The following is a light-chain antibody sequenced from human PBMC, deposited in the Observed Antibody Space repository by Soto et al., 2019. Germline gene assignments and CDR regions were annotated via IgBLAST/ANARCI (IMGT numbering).Light chain of an antibody. CDR2: GAS. Sequence: EIILTQSPGILSLSPGERATLSCRASQSIISSYIACYQQRPGQAPRLLIYGASNRATGIPDRFSDSGSKKDFTLTISRLEPEDFAVYYCQQYGSSPPYTFGQGTKLEIK. V-gene: IGKV3-20*01. J-gene: IGKJ2*01. CDR1: QSIISSY. CDR3: QQYGSSPPYT.